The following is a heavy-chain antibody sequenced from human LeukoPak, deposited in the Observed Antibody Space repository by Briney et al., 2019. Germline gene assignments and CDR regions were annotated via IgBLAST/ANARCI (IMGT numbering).Heavy chain of an antibody. CDR2: ISSRDSII. Sequence: TGGSLRLSCAASGFTFSNYEMNWVRQAPGKGLEWVSYISSRDSIIYYADYVKGRFTISRDNAKNSLYLQMNSLRAEDTAVYYCATGGACSGGSCYGYFDYWGQGTLVTVSS. D-gene: IGHD2-15*01. V-gene: IGHV3-48*03. J-gene: IGHJ4*02. CDR3: ATGGACSGGSCYGYFDY. CDR1: GFTFSNYE.